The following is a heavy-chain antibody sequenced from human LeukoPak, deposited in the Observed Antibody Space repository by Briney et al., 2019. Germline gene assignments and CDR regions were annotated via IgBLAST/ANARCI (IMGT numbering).Heavy chain of an antibody. CDR3: ARSRTGTTGFDY. V-gene: IGHV1-69*13. CDR2: IIPIFGTA. J-gene: IGHJ4*02. CDR1: GGTFSSYA. D-gene: IGHD1-14*01. Sequence: GASVKVSCKASGGTFSSYAISWVRQAPGQGLEWMGGIIPIFGTANYAQKFQGRVTITADESTSTAYMELRSLRSDDTAVYYCARSRTGTTGFDYWGQGTLVTVSS.